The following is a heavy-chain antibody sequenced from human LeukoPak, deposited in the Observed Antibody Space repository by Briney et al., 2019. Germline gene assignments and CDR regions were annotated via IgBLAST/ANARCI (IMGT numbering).Heavy chain of an antibody. V-gene: IGHV3-74*01. CDR2: INSDGSST. Sequence: PGGSLRLSCAASGFTLSSYWMHWVRQAPGKGLVWVSRINSDGSSTSYADSVKGRFTISRDNAKNTLYLQMNSLRAEDTAVYYCASISRVTTHDYWGQGTLVTVSS. CDR3: ASISRVTTHDY. CDR1: GFTLSSYW. J-gene: IGHJ4*02. D-gene: IGHD4-17*01.